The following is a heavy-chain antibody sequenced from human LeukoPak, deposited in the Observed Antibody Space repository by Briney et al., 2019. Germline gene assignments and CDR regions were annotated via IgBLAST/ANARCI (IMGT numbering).Heavy chain of an antibody. CDR1: GGSISTYY. D-gene: IGHD2-21*02. J-gene: IGHJ3*01. V-gene: IGHV4-59*08. Sequence: SETLSLTCTVSGGSISTYYWKWIRQPPGEGLEWIGYIYYTGSSKYNPSLKSRVTISLDTSKNQFSLNLSSVTTADTAVYYCVRRVVVVTANEKSDVFDVWGQGTVVTVSS. CDR2: IYYTGSS. CDR3: VRRVVVVTANEKSDVFDV.